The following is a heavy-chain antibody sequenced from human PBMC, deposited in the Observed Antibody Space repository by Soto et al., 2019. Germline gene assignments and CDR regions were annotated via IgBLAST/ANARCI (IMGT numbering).Heavy chain of an antibody. J-gene: IGHJ3*02. CDR1: GFTFSGSA. CDR2: IRSKANSYAT. V-gene: IGHV3-73*01. CDR3: TRLNDYIWGSYRADAFDI. Sequence: GGSLRLSCAASGFTFSGSAMHWVRQASGKGLEWVGHIRSKANSYATAYAASVKGRFTISRDDSKNTAYLQMNSLKTEDTAVYYCTRLNDYIWGSYRADAFDIWGQGTMVTVSS. D-gene: IGHD3-16*02.